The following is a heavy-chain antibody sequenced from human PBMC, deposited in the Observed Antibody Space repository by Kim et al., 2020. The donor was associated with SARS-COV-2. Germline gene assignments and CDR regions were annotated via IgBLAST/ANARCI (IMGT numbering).Heavy chain of an antibody. Sequence: GGSLRLSCAASGFTFSSCAIHWVRQAPGKGLEWVAVISYDGSNKNYADSVKGRFTISRDNSKNTLYLQMNSLRAEDTALYYCARDPGSRLRGLTYSYYGMDVSGQGTTVTVSS. CDR2: ISYDGSNK. CDR1: GFTFSSCA. V-gene: IGHV3-30-3*01. CDR3: ARDPGSRLRGLTYSYYGMDV. D-gene: IGHD3-10*01. J-gene: IGHJ6*02.